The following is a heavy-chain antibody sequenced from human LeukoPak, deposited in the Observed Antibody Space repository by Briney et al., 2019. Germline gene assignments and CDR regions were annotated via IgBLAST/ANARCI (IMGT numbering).Heavy chain of an antibody. CDR3: AKSQGTGWPLRPDS. CDR1: GFTFSSYG. Sequence: PGGSLRLSCAASGFTFSSYGMHWVRQAPGKGLEWVAVISYDGSDKYYADSVRGRFTISRDNSKNTLYLQMNSLRAEDTAVYSCAKSQGTGWPLRPDSWGHGTLVTVSS. V-gene: IGHV3-30*18. J-gene: IGHJ5*01. D-gene: IGHD6-19*01. CDR2: ISYDGSDK.